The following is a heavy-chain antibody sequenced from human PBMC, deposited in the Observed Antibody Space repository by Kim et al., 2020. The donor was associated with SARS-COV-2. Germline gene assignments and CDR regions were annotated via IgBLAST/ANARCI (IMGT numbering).Heavy chain of an antibody. D-gene: IGHD6-13*01. Sequence: GGSLRLSCAASGFTFSSYGMHWVRQAPGKGLEWVAVISYDGSNKYYADSVKGRFTISRDNSKNTLYLQMNSLRAEDTAVYYCAKDALIRYSSSWYFDYWGQGTLVTVSS. CDR3: AKDALIRYSSSWYFDY. CDR2: ISYDGSNK. V-gene: IGHV3-30*18. J-gene: IGHJ4*02. CDR1: GFTFSSYG.